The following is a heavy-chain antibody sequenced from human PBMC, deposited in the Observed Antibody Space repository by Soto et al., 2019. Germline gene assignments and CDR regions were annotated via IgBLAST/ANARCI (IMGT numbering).Heavy chain of an antibody. Sequence: QVQLVESGGGVVQPGRSLRLSCAASGFTFSSYGMHWVRQAPGKGLEWVAVIWYDGSNKYYADSVRGRFTISRDNSKNTLYLKMNSLRAEDTAVYYCARNLRGNLESSRDYWGQGTLVTVSS. D-gene: IGHD3-16*01. CDR2: IWYDGSNK. CDR3: ARNLRGNLESSRDY. J-gene: IGHJ4*02. CDR1: GFTFSSYG. V-gene: IGHV3-33*01.